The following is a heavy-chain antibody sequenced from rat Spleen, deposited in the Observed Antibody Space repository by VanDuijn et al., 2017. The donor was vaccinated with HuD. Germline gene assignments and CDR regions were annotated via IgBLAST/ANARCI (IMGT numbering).Heavy chain of an antibody. V-gene: IGHV5S13*01. D-gene: IGHD1-9*01. CDR3: ARRHYGYTDYFDF. CDR1: GFTFSNYD. Sequence: EVQLVESGGGLVQPGRSLKLSCAASGFTFSNYDIAWVRQAPTKGLEWVASISPSGGSTYYRDSVKGRFTLSRDNANNTLYLQMDSLRSEDTATYYCARRHYGYTDYFDFWGQGVMVTVSP. J-gene: IGHJ2*01. CDR2: ISPSGGST.